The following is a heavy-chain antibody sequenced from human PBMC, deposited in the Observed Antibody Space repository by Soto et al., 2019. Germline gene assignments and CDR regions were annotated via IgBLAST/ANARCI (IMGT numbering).Heavy chain of an antibody. V-gene: IGHV4-4*02. CDR1: SGSISSRNW. J-gene: IGHJ4*02. Sequence: QVQLQESGPGLVKPSGTLSLTCAVSSGSISSRNWWTWVRQPPGKGLEWIGEIYHSGSTNCNPSLKSXXTXSXXKSKNQFSLKLSSVTAADTAVYYCARNSGHSDFDYWGQGILVTVSS. CDR3: ARNSGHSDFDY. CDR2: IYHSGST. D-gene: IGHD3-3*01.